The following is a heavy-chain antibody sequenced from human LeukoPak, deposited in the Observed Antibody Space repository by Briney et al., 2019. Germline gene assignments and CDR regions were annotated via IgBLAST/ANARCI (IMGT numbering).Heavy chain of an antibody. CDR1: GYTFTGYY. J-gene: IGHJ4*02. Sequence: GASVKVSCKASGYTFTGYYMHWVRQAPGHGLEWMGWISSYEGDTKYAQKFQGRVTMTTDTFTSTAYMELRSLRSDDTAVYYCARDELLLGATALDYWGQGTLITVSS. V-gene: IGHV1-18*04. D-gene: IGHD1-26*01. CDR2: ISSYEGDT. CDR3: ARDELLLGATALDY.